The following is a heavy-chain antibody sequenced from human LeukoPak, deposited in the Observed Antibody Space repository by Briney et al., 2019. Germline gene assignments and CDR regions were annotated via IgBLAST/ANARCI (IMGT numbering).Heavy chain of an antibody. J-gene: IGHJ4*02. V-gene: IGHV3-7*01. CDR2: IKQDGSEK. D-gene: IGHD5-24*01. CDR3: ARERDEGFDY. CDR1: GFTFGDTW. Sequence: GGSLRLSCAASGFTFGDTWMNWVRQVPGQGLEWVANIKQDGSEKFYVASVKGRFTISRDNGKSSLYLQMNSLKAEDTAVYYCARERDEGFDYWGQGTLVTVSS.